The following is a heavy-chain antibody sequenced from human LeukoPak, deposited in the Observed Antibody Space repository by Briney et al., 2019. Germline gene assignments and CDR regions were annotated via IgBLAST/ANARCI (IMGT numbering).Heavy chain of an antibody. V-gene: IGHV4-59*12. CDR1: GGSISSYY. D-gene: IGHD6-13*01. J-gene: IGHJ4*02. Sequence: ASETLSLTCTVSGGSISSYYWSWIRQPPGKGLEWIGYIYYSGSTNYNPSLKSRVTISVDTSKNQFSLKLSSVTAADTAVYYCARDIGGSSWYLGGVYFDYWGQGTLVTVSS. CDR2: IYYSGST. CDR3: ARDIGGSSWYLGGVYFDY.